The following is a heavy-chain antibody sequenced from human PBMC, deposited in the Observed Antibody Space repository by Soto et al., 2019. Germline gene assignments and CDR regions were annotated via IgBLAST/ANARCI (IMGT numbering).Heavy chain of an antibody. CDR2: INAGNGNT. D-gene: IGHD6-13*01. CDR1: GYTFTSYA. Sequence: VASVKVSCKASGYTFTSYAMHWVRQAPGQRREWMGWINAGNGNTKYSQRFQGRVTITRDTAASTAYMELSSLRSEDTAVYYCARVAAPFPPSYAMDVWGQGTTVTVSS. CDR3: ARVAAPFPPSYAMDV. V-gene: IGHV1-3*01. J-gene: IGHJ6*02.